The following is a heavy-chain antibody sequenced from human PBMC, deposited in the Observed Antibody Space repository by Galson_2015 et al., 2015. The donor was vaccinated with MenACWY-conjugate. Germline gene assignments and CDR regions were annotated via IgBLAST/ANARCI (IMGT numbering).Heavy chain of an antibody. V-gene: IGHV3-48*04. D-gene: IGHD1-26*01. CDR3: ARDGGSYGVDAFDI. Sequence: SLRLSCATSGFTFSTYRMNWVRQAPGKGLEWLSYISSGSSTIYYADSVKGRFTISRDNAKNSLYLQMNSLRAEDTAVYYCARDGGSYGVDAFDIWGQGTMVTVSA. CDR2: ISSGSSTI. J-gene: IGHJ3*02. CDR1: GFTFSTYR.